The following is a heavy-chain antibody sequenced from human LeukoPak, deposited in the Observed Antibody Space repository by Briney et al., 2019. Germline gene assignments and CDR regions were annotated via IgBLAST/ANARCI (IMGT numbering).Heavy chain of an antibody. CDR2: FDPKKGET. D-gene: IGHD2-2*01. CDR3: ATYCFSTNCFNRWDENWFDP. Sequence: ASVKVSCKVSGNTLIDLSIHWVRQAPGKGLEWMGSFDPKKGETISAQKFQGRVTMTEDTSTDTAYVELSSLRSEDTAIYYCATYCFSTNCFNRWDENWFDPWGLGTLVTVSS. CDR1: GNTLIDLS. J-gene: IGHJ5*02. V-gene: IGHV1-24*01.